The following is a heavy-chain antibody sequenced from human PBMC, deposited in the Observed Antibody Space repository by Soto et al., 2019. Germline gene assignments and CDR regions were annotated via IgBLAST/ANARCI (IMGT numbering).Heavy chain of an antibody. CDR2: ISGSGDGDST. CDR3: AKEVNGDLGYCISTSCYSPWDGMDV. Sequence: GGSLRLSCAASGITFNSYAMTWVRQAPGRGLEWVSAISGSGDGDSTYYADSAKGRFTISRDNSKNTLYLQMNSLRAEDTAVYYCAKEVNGDLGYCISTSCYSPWDGMDVWGQGTTVTVSS. D-gene: IGHD2-2*02. CDR1: GITFNSYA. J-gene: IGHJ6*02. V-gene: IGHV3-23*01.